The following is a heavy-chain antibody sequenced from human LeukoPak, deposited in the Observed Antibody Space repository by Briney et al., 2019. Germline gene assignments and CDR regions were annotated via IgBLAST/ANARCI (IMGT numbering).Heavy chain of an antibody. CDR1: GYSFTNYW. CDR3: ARGQVCSSGWSPTDY. CDR2: IYPGDSDT. J-gene: IGHJ4*02. V-gene: IGHV5-51*01. D-gene: IGHD6-19*01. Sequence: GESLKISCKGSGYSFTNYWIGWVRQMPGKGLEWMGIIYPGDSDTRYSPSFQGQVTISADKSISTAYLQWSSLKASDTAMYYCARGQVCSSGWSPTDYWGQGTLVTVSS.